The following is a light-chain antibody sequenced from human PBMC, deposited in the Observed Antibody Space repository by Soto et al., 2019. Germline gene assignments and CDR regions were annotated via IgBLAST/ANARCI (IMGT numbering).Light chain of an antibody. Sequence: SYDLTQPPSVSVAPGQTARITCGGNNIESKSVHWYQQRPGQAPVLVIYVDSGRPSGIPDRFSASTSGNTAALTISRVEAGDEADYYCQVWDTISDHYVFGSGTKVTVL. CDR1: NIESKS. J-gene: IGLJ1*01. CDR3: QVWDTISDHYV. CDR2: VDS. V-gene: IGLV3-21*02.